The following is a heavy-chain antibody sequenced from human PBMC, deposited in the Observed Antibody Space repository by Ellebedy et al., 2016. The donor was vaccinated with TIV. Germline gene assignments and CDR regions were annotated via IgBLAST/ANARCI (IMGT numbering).Heavy chain of an antibody. CDR3: ASQPLAVAYYYYQYMDV. CDR1: GYTFSSDG. CDR2: ISAYNGHT. D-gene: IGHD6-19*01. V-gene: IGHV1-18*04. J-gene: IGHJ6*03. Sequence: ASVKVSCKASGYTFSSDGISWVRQAPGQGLEWMGWISAYNGHTNYAEKFQGRVIMTTDTSASTAYMELSSLRSEDTAIYYCASQPLAVAYYYYQYMDVWGKGTTVTVSS.